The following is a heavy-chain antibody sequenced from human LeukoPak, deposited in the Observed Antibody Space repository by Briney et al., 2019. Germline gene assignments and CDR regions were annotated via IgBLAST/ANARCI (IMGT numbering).Heavy chain of an antibody. Sequence: GASVKVSCKASGYTFTSYAMHWGRQAPGQRLEWMGCINAGNGNTKYSQKFQGRVTITRDTSASTAYMELSSLRSEDTAVYYCASLRYSGYDDRRNNWFDPWGQGTLVTVSS. CDR3: ASLRYSGYDDRRNNWFDP. CDR1: GYTFTSYA. D-gene: IGHD5-12*01. V-gene: IGHV1-3*01. CDR2: INAGNGNT. J-gene: IGHJ5*02.